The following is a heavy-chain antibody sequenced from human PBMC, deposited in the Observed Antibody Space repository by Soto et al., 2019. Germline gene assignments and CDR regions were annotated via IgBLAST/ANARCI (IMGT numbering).Heavy chain of an antibody. J-gene: IGHJ4*02. CDR3: AKDALPVDY. CDR2: ISYDGSNK. V-gene: IGHV3-30*18. D-gene: IGHD1-26*01. CDR1: GFTFSSYG. Sequence: QVQLVESGGGVVQPGRSLRLSCAASGFTFSSYGMHWVRQAPGKGLEWVAVISYDGSNKYYADSVKGRFTISRDNSKNTLYLQMTSLRAEDTAVYYCAKDALPVDYWGQGTLVTVSS.